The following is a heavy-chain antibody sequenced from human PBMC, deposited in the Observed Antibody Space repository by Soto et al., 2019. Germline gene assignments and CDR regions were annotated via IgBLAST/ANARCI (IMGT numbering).Heavy chain of an antibody. CDR1: GFTFSSYG. D-gene: IGHD2-2*03. V-gene: IGHV3-30*18. CDR3: AKDRAGYCSSTSCYQSVGYYYYGMDV. J-gene: IGHJ6*02. Sequence: GGSLRLSCAASGFTFSSYGMHWVRQAPGKGLEWVAVISYDGSNKYYADSVKGRFTISRDNSKNTLYLQMNSLRAEDTAVYYCAKDRAGYCSSTSCYQSVGYYYYGMDVWGQGTTVTVSS. CDR2: ISYDGSNK.